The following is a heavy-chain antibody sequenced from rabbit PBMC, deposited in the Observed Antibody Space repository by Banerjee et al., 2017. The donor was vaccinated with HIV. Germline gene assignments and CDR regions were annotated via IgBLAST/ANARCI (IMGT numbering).Heavy chain of an antibody. CDR3: ARDAGNYSYGMDL. CDR2: INVGDGST. J-gene: IGHJ6*01. Sequence: QEQLVESGGGLVQPEGSLTLTCTASGSTLSRYYICWVRQAPGKGLEWIACINVGDGSTYYGSWAKGRFTISKTSSTTVTLQVTSLTAADTATYFCARDAGNYSYGMDLWGQGTLVTVS. CDR1: GSTLSRYY. V-gene: IGHV1S45*01. D-gene: IGHD4-2*01.